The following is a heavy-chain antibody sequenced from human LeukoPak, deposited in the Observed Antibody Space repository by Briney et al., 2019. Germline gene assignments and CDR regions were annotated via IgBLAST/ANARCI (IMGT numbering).Heavy chain of an antibody. J-gene: IGHJ6*02. V-gene: IGHV3-30-3*01. D-gene: IGHD3-3*01. CDR2: ISYDGSNK. Sequence: GGSLRLSCAASGFTFSSYAMHWVRQAPGKGLEWVAVISYDGSNKYYADSVKGRFTISRDNSKNTLYLQMNSLRAEDTAVYYCATTLFEGYYDFWSGFNYGMDVWGQGTTVTVSS. CDR1: GFTFSSYA. CDR3: ATTLFEGYYDFWSGFNYGMDV.